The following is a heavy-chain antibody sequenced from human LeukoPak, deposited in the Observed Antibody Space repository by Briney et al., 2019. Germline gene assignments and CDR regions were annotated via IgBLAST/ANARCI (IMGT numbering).Heavy chain of an antibody. CDR1: GYTFTGYY. V-gene: IGHV1-2*02. CDR2: INPNSGGT. CDR3: AREATNWNYVGSKLHPPFFDY. J-gene: IGHJ4*02. Sequence: VASVKVSCKASGYTFTGYYMHWVRQAPGQGLEWMGWINPNSGGTNYAQKFQGRVTMTRDTSISTAYMELSRLRSDDTAVYYCAREATNWNYVGSKLHPPFFDYWGQGTLVTVSS. D-gene: IGHD1-7*01.